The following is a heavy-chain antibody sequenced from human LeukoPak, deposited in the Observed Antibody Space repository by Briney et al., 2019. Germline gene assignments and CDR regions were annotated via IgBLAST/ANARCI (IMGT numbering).Heavy chain of an antibody. Sequence: PSETLSLTCAVYGGSFSGYYWSWIRQPPGKGLEWIGEINHSGSTNYNPSLKSRVTISVDTSKNQFSLKLSSVTVADTAVYYCARGLDSSGSSQLKAFDIWGQGTMVTVSS. V-gene: IGHV4-34*01. D-gene: IGHD3-22*01. CDR2: INHSGST. J-gene: IGHJ3*02. CDR3: ARGLDSSGSSQLKAFDI. CDR1: GGSFSGYY.